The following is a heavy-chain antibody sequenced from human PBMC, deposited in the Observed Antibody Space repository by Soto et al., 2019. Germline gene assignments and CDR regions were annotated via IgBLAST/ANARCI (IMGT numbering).Heavy chain of an antibody. CDR2: IYYSGST. D-gene: IGHD6-6*01. V-gene: IGHV4-59*01. J-gene: IGHJ4*02. Sequence: SETRSPPLTGSGGFPSSEHWGWIPQPPGKVLEWIGYIYYSGSTNYNPSLKSRVTISVDTSKIQFSLKLSSVTAADTAVYYCASQGGSIAARPGSFDYWGQGTLVTVSS. CDR3: ASQGGSIAARPGSFDY. CDR1: GGFPSSEH.